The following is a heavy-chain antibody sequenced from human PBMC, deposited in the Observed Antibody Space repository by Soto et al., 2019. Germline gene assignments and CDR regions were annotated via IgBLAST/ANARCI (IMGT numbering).Heavy chain of an antibody. CDR3: ARDPYHVLMVNAPNLYGMDV. CDR2: IYYSGST. CDR1: GGSISSYY. D-gene: IGHD2-8*01. V-gene: IGHV4-59*01. J-gene: IGHJ6*02. Sequence: SETLSLTCTVSGGSISSYYWSWIRQPPGKGLEWIGYIYYSGSTNYNPSLKSRVTISVDTSKNQFSLKLSSVTAADTAVYFCARDPYHVLMVNAPNLYGMDVWGQGTTVTVSS.